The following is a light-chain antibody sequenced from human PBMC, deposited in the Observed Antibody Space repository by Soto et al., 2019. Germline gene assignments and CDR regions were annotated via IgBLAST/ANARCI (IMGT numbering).Light chain of an antibody. Sequence: MTQSPCALSASVGDQSTIPCRASQSISNSLAWYQQKPGKAPKLLIYKASNLEGGVPSRFSGSGSGTEFTLTISRLRPDDFATYYCQQYHNYAYTFGQGTKVDI. V-gene: IGKV1-5*03. CDR1: QSISNS. CDR3: QQYHNYAYT. CDR2: KAS. J-gene: IGKJ1*01.